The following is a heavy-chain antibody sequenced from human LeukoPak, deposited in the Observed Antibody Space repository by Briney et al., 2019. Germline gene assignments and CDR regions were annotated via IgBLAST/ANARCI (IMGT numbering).Heavy chain of an antibody. J-gene: IGHJ4*02. CDR3: ARGVVALPN. CDR1: GYTFRNYA. Sequence: ASVKVSCKASGYTFRNYAINWVRQAPGQGLEWMGWLNTKTGATNIAQKFQGRVTLTRDTSVNTAYIEVTRLSSDDTAVYFCARGVVALPNWGQGTLVTVSS. CDR2: LNTKTGAT. V-gene: IGHV1-2*02. D-gene: IGHD2-15*01.